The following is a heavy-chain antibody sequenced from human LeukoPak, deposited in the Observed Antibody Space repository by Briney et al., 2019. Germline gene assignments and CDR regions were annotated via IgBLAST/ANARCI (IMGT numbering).Heavy chain of an antibody. CDR1: GFTFSSYS. CDR3: ARGFSGGGSNY. J-gene: IGHJ4*02. CDR2: ISSSSSTI. Sequence: GGSLRLSCTASGFTFSSYSMNWVRQAPGKGLEWVSYISSSSSTIYYADSVKGRFTISRDNAKNSLYLQMNSLRAEDTAVYYCARGFSGGGSNYWGQGTLVTVSS. D-gene: IGHD2/OR15-2a*01. V-gene: IGHV3-48*01.